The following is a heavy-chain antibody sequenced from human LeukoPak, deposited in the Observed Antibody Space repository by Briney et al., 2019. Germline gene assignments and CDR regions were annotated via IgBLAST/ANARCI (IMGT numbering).Heavy chain of an antibody. V-gene: IGHV3-48*01. CDR1: GFTFSSYS. D-gene: IGHD2-15*01. CDR2: ISSSSSTI. Sequence: GGSLRLSCAASGFTFSSYSMNWVRQAPGKGLEWVSYISSSSSTIYYADSVKGRFTISRDNSKNTLYLQMNSLRAEDTAVYYCARDPCSGGSCYFSDAFDIWGQGTMVTVSS. J-gene: IGHJ3*02. CDR3: ARDPCSGGSCYFSDAFDI.